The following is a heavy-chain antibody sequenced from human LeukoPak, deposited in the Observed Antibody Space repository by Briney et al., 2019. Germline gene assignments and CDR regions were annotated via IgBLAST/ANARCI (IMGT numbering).Heavy chain of an antibody. CDR3: ARDHKVGQTYSSGWLDH. D-gene: IGHD6-19*01. V-gene: IGHV1-18*01. Sequence: ASVKASCKASGYSLTSYGISWVRQAPGQGLEWMGWISAFNGDTDYAQKIQGRVTLTSDTSTSTAHMELRSLRSDDTAVYFCARDHKVGQTYSSGWLDHWGQGTLVTVSS. CDR2: ISAFNGDT. J-gene: IGHJ4*02. CDR1: GYSLTSYG.